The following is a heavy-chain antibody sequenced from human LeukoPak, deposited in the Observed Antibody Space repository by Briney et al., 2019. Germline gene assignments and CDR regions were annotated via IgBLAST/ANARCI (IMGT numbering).Heavy chain of an antibody. V-gene: IGHV4-59*08. CDR1: GDSISSYY. CDR3: ARSERIIMILGGAFDI. J-gene: IGHJ3*02. CDR2: IYYSGST. D-gene: IGHD3-22*01. Sequence: PSETLSLTCTVSGDSISSYYWSWIRQPPGKGLEWIGYIYYSGSTNYSPSLKSRVTISVDTSKNQFSLKLSSVTAADTAVYYCARSERIIMILGGAFDIWGQRTVVTVSS.